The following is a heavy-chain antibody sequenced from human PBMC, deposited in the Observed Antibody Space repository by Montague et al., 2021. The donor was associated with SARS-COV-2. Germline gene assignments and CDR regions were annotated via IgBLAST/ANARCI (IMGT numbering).Heavy chain of an antibody. CDR2: ISYGDVI. Sequence: SETLSLTCTVSGGSITTDAYHWGWIRQSPGMGLVWIGTISYGDVIYYTPSLKIRVNISVDTSRTHFSLTLRSVTAADTAVYSCARHLATGTGRGLLDDWGQGTLVTVSS. CDR3: ARHLATGTGRGLLDD. J-gene: IGHJ1*01. V-gene: IGHV4-39*01. CDR1: GGSITTDAYH. D-gene: IGHD1-1*01.